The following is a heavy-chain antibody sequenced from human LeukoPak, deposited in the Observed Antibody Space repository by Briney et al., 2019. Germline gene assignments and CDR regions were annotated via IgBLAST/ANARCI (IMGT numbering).Heavy chain of an antibody. J-gene: IGHJ4*02. CDR1: GYTFTGYY. V-gene: IGHV1-2*06. CDR2: INPNTGAT. CDR3: ARCLLRLGELLPFEY. Sequence: ASVKVSCKASGYTFTGYYVHWVRQAPGQGLEWMGRINPNTGATKSAQKFQGRVTMTRDTSISTAYMELSRLRSDDTAVYYCARCLLRLGELLPFEYWGQGTLVTVAS. D-gene: IGHD3-10*01.